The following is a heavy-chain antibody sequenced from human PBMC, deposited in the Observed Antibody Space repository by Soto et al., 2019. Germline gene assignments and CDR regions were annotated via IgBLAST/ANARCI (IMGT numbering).Heavy chain of an antibody. CDR1: GFNFSSYW. CDR2: IKYDGSEQ. J-gene: IGHJ4*02. V-gene: IGHV3-7*02. D-gene: IGHD6-13*01. Sequence: PGGSLRLSCATSGFNFSSYWVNWVRQAPGKGLEWVANIKYDGSEQYYVDPVKGRFTISRDNAKSSLHLQMNSLRVDDTAVYFCAYSRWGQQLANWGQGTLVTVSS. CDR3: AYSRWGQQLAN.